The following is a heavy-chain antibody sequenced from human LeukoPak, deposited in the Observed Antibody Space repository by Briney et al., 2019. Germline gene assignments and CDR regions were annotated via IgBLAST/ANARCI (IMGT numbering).Heavy chain of an antibody. J-gene: IGHJ4*02. CDR3: AKDVWELGGYFDY. V-gene: IGHV1-69*13. D-gene: IGHD1-26*01. Sequence: ASVKVSCKASGGTFSSYAISWVRQAPGQGLEWMGGIIPIFGTANYAQKFQGRVTITADESTSTAYMELSSLRSEDTAVYYCAKDVWELGGYFDYWGQGTLVTVSS. CDR2: IIPIFGTA. CDR1: GGTFSSYA.